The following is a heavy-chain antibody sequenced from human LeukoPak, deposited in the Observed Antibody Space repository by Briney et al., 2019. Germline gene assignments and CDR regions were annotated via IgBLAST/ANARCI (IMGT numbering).Heavy chain of an antibody. CDR2: INHSGST. V-gene: IGHV4-34*01. D-gene: IGHD3-3*01. CDR1: GGSFSGYY. Sequence: PSETLSLTCAVYGGSFSGYYWSWIRQPPGKGLEWIGEINHSGSTNYNPSLKSRVTISVDTSKNQFSLKLSSVTAADTAVYYCARDPNDFWSGPGWFDPWGQGTLVTVSS. J-gene: IGHJ5*02. CDR3: ARDPNDFWSGPGWFDP.